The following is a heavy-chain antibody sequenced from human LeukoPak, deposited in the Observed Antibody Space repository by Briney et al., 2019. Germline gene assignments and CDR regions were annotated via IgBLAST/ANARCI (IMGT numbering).Heavy chain of an antibody. CDR3: ARALLRGIVVVPAAPTSDAFDI. J-gene: IGHJ3*02. CDR2: INPNSGGT. V-gene: IGHV1-2*02. CDR1: GYTFTGYY. Sequence: VASVKVSCKASGYTFTGYYMHWVRQAPGQGLEWMGWINPNSGGTNYAQKFQGRVTMTRDTSISTAYMELSRLRSDDTAVYYCARALLRGIVVVPAAPTSDAFDIWGQGTMVTVSS. D-gene: IGHD2-2*01.